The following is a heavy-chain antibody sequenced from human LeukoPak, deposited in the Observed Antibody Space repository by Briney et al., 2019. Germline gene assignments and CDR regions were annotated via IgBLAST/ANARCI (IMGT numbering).Heavy chain of an antibody. V-gene: IGHV1-69*05. CDR1: GGTFNTYA. J-gene: IGHJ4*02. CDR3: ARASLIYDTRGYSSGWSDY. Sequence: PGSSVKVSCKASGGTFNTYAISWVRQAPGQGLEWMGGIIPISGTVNYAQKVQGRVTISTDESTSTAYMELSSLRSGDTAVYYCARASLIYDTRGYSSGWSDYWGQGTLVTVSS. D-gene: IGHD3-22*01. CDR2: IIPISGTV.